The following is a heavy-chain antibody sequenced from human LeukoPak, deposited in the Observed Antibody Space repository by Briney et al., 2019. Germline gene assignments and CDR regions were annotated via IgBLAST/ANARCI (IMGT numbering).Heavy chain of an antibody. Sequence: SETLSLTCTVSGVSISSYYWSWVRQPPGKGVEWIGYIYFSGSTNYKPSLKSRVTISVDTTKNQFSLKLSSVTAADTAVYYCARDLGDSSGYYGISGFGYWGQGTLVTVSS. CDR3: ARDLGDSSGYYGISGFGY. CDR2: IYFSGST. CDR1: GVSISSYY. J-gene: IGHJ4*02. D-gene: IGHD3-22*01. V-gene: IGHV4-59*01.